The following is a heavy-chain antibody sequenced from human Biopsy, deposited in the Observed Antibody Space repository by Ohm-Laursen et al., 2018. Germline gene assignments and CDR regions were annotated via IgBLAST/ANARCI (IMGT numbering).Heavy chain of an antibody. V-gene: IGHV4-4*07. CDR1: DGSINSYY. Sequence: GTLSLTCTVPDGSINSYYWNWIRQPPGKRLEWIGRIYTSGSPNYNLSLESRVTMSVDTSKNQFSLNLRSVTAADTAVYYCARGTGRYYVYGAFDIWGQGTVVTVSS. CDR3: ARGTGRYYVYGAFDI. CDR2: IYTSGSP. D-gene: IGHD1-26*01. J-gene: IGHJ3*02.